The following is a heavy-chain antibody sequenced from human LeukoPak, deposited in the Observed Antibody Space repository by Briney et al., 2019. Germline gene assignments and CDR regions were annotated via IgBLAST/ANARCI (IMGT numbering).Heavy chain of an antibody. V-gene: IGHV1-8*01. Sequence: AAVTVSYTASGYTFTSYDISWVRQATGEGVEWMGWMNPNSGNTGYAQKVQGRGTMTRNTSISTAFMELSSLRSEDTAVYYCARVGEGTMVRGVIITTLYGMDVRGQGTTVTVSS. CDR3: ARVGEGTMVRGVIITTLYGMDV. D-gene: IGHD3-10*01. J-gene: IGHJ6*02. CDR2: MNPNSGNT. CDR1: GYTFTSYD.